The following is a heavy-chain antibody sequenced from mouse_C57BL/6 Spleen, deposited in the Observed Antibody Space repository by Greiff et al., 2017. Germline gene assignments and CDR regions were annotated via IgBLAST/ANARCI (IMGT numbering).Heavy chain of an antibody. CDR2: IHPNSGST. CDR3: ARRIYYGSVGFDY. V-gene: IGHV1-64*01. D-gene: IGHD2-2*01. Sequence: QVQLQQPGAELVKPGASVKLSCKASGYTFTSYWMHWVKQRPGQGLEWIGMIHPNSGSTNYNEKFKSKATLTVDKSSSTAYMQLSSLTSEDSAVYYCARRIYYGSVGFDYWGQGTTLTVSS. CDR1: GYTFTSYW. J-gene: IGHJ2*01.